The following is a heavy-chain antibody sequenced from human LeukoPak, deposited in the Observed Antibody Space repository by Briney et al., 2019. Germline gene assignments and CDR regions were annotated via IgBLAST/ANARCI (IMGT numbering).Heavy chain of an antibody. D-gene: IGHD1-7*01. CDR3: ARTASTGTNNYLDN. CDR2: IIPIFGTA. J-gene: IGHJ4*02. V-gene: IGHV1-69*01. Sequence: SVKVSCKASGGTFSSYAISWVRQAPGQGLEWMGGIIPIFGTANYAQKFQGRVTITADESTSTAYMELSSLRSEDTAVYYCARTASTGTNNYLDNWAREPWSPSPQ. CDR1: GGTFSSYA.